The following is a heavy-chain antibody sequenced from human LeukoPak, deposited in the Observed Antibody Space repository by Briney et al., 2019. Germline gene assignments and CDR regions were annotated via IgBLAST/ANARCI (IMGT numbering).Heavy chain of an antibody. J-gene: IGHJ4*02. V-gene: IGHV4-4*02. CDR2: IYHSGST. Sequence: SETLSLTCAVSGGSISSSNWWSWVRQPPGKGLEWIGEIYHSGSTNYNPSLKSRVTISVDKSKNQFSLKLSSVTAADTAVYYCARLSARDSSGYYYVLDYWGQGTLVTVSS. D-gene: IGHD3-22*01. CDR3: ARLSARDSSGYYYVLDY. CDR1: GGSISSSNW.